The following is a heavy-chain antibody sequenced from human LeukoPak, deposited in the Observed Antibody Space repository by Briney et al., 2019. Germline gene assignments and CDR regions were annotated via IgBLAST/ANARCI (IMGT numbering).Heavy chain of an antibody. J-gene: IGHJ3*01. Sequence: GGSLRLSCAVSGFTFSSYAMSWVRQAPGKGLEWVSGISGSGDSTYYADSVKGRFTISRDNSKNTLYLQMNSLRAEDTAVYYCAKALVVVIARHAFDFWGQGTMVTVSS. V-gene: IGHV3-23*01. CDR3: AKALVVVIARHAFDF. CDR1: GFTFSSYA. D-gene: IGHD2-21*01. CDR2: ISGSGDST.